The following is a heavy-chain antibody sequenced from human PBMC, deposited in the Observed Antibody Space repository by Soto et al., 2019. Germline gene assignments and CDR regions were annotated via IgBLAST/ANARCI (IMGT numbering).Heavy chain of an antibody. J-gene: IGHJ4*02. V-gene: IGHV4-59*01. CDR1: GGSISSYY. D-gene: IGHD1-26*01. CDR2: IYYSGST. Sequence: QVQLQESGPGLVKPSETLSLTCTVSGGSISSYYWSWIRQPPGKGLEWIGYIYYSGSTNYNPSLKSRVTISVDTSKNQFSLKLGSVTAADTAVYYCARVVVGAMYYFDYWGQGTLVTVSS. CDR3: ARVVVGAMYYFDY.